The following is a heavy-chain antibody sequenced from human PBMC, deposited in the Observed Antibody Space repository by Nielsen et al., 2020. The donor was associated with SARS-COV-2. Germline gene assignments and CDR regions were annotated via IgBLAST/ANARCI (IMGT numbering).Heavy chain of an antibody. CDR2: IYYSGST. Sequence: WIRQPPGKGLEWIGYIYYSGSTYYNPSLKSRVTISVDTSKNQFSLKLSSVTAADTAVYYCARDAISAHYGMDVWGQGTTVTVSS. CDR3: ARDAISAHYGMDV. V-gene: IGHV4-31*02. J-gene: IGHJ6*02. D-gene: IGHD2-21*01.